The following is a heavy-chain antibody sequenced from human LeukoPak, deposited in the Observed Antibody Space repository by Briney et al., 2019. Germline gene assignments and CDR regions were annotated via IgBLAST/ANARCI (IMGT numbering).Heavy chain of an antibody. J-gene: IGHJ3*02. CDR1: GFTFNRYA. CDR2: NSGRGGST. Sequence: GSLRLSRAASGFTFNRYAMRWVRQAPGKGLEWVSANSGRGGSTYYADAVQGRFHISRDNSKNTLYLQMNSVEAEDTDLYYCAKDQCELGAFDIWGQGTMVTVSS. V-gene: IGHV3-23*01. D-gene: IGHD1-26*01. CDR3: AKDQCELGAFDI.